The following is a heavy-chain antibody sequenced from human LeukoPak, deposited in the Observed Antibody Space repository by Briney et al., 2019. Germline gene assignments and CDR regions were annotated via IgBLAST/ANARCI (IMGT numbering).Heavy chain of an antibody. J-gene: IGHJ5*02. V-gene: IGHV1-8*01. CDR2: MNPNSGNT. D-gene: IGHD2-2*01. CDR1: GYTFTSYD. Sequence: ASVKVSCKASGYTFTSYDINWVRQATGQGLEWMGWMNPNSGNTGYAQKFQGRVTMTRNTSISTAYMELSSLRSEDTAVYYCASLFCSSTSCSYSWFDPWGQGTLVTVSS. CDR3: ASLFCSSTSCSYSWFDP.